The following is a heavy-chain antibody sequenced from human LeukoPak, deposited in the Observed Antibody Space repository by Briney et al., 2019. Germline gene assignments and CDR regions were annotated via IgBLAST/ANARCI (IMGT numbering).Heavy chain of an antibody. CDR1: GFTFSDYY. J-gene: IGHJ4*02. CDR2: IYYSGST. D-gene: IGHD3-10*01. V-gene: IGHV4-59*08. CDR3: ARHTLDYYGSGSYYNPAFDY. Sequence: LRLSCAASGFTFSDYYMSWIRQPPGKGLEWIGYIYYSGSTNYNPSLKSRVTISVDTSKNQFSLKLSSVTAADTAVYYCARHTLDYYGSGSYYNPAFDYWGQGTLVTVSS.